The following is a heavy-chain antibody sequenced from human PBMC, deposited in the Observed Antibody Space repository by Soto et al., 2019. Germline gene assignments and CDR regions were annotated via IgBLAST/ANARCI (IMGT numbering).Heavy chain of an antibody. CDR1: GFTFSNYA. D-gene: IGHD3-16*01. CDR3: AKAYFVWSSEQPYYFDY. Sequence: EVQLLDSGGGLVQPGGSLRLSCAASGFTFSNYAMTWVRQGPGKGLEWVSGISGSGGRSYYGDSVKGRFTISRDNSKSTLYLQMNSLRAEDTAVYYCAKAYFVWSSEQPYYFDYWRQGTLVTVSS. V-gene: IGHV3-23*01. CDR2: ISGSGGRS. J-gene: IGHJ4*02.